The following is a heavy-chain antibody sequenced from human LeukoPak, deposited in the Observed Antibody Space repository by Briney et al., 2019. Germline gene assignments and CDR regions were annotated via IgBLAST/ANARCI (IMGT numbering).Heavy chain of an antibody. V-gene: IGHV4-39*01. J-gene: IGHJ4*02. CDR2: IYYSGST. CDR3: ARSYYYGSGSYYTLDY. CDR1: GGSISSSSYY. D-gene: IGHD3-10*01. Sequence: SETLSLTCTVSGGSISSSSYYWGWIRQPPGKGLEWIGRIYYSGSTYYNPPLKSRVTISVDTSKNQFSLKLSSVTAADTAVYYCARSYYYGSGSYYTLDYWGQGTLVTVSS.